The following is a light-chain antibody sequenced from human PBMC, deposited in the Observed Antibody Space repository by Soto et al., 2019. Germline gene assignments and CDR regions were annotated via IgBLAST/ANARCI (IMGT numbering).Light chain of an antibody. CDR1: QRISSW. Sequence: DIQMTQSPSTLSASVGDRVTITCRASQRISSWLAWYQQKPGKAPKLLIYKASNLESGVPSRFSGSGSGTEFTLTISSLQPDDFATYYCQQDNSYSRTFGQGTKVEIK. CDR3: QQDNSYSRT. J-gene: IGKJ1*01. CDR2: KAS. V-gene: IGKV1-5*03.